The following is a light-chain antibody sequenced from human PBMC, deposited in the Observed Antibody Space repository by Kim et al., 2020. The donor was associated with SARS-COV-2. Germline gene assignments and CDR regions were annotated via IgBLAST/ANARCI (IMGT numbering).Light chain of an antibody. J-gene: IGKJ1*01. Sequence: AATGDRVTITCRASQGISSYLAWYQQKPGKAPKLLIYAASTLQSGVPSRFSGSGSGTDFTLTISCLQSEDFATYYCQQYYSYPRTFGQGTKV. CDR1: QGISSY. V-gene: IGKV1-8*01. CDR2: AAS. CDR3: QQYYSYPRT.